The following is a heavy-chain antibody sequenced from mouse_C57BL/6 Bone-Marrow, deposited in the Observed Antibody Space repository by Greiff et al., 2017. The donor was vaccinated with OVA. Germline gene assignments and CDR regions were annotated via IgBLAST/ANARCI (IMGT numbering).Heavy chain of an antibody. J-gene: IGHJ3*01. Sequence: EVKVVESGGGLVQPGGSMKLSCVASGFTFSNYWMNWVRQSPEKGLEWVAQIRLKSDNYATHYAESVKGRFTISRDDSKSSVYLQMNNLRAEDTGIYYCTGGGGTGWFAYWGQGTLVTVSA. CDR1: GFTFSNYW. D-gene: IGHD4-1*01. CDR3: TGGGGTGWFAY. V-gene: IGHV6-3*01. CDR2: IRLKSDNYAT.